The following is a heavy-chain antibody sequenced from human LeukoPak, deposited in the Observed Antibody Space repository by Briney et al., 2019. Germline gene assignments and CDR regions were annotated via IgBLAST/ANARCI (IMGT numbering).Heavy chain of an antibody. CDR3: AKGDTNTMLRGVTLDY. CDR1: GFIFSSYA. CDR2: ISASDGRL. Sequence: GGSLRLSCTASGFIFSSYAMNWVRQAPGKGLEWVSAISASDGRLYYADSVKGRFTISRDNSKNTVYLQLNRLRADDTAVYYCAKGDTNTMLRGVTLDYWGPGTLVTVSS. J-gene: IGHJ4*02. D-gene: IGHD3-10*01. V-gene: IGHV3-23*01.